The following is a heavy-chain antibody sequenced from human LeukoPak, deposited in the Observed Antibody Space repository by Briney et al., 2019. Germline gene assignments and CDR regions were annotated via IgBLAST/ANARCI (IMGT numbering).Heavy chain of an antibody. J-gene: IGHJ5*02. D-gene: IGHD3-10*01. Sequence: SGPALVKPTQTLTLTCAFSGFSLSTSGMYVTWVRQPPGKALEWLARIDWDDNKYYSTSLKARLTISKDASKNHVVLTMTNMDPVDTATYYCAQIQVSMVRGVITENWLDPWGQGTLVTVSS. V-gene: IGHV2-70*11. CDR1: GFSLSTSGMY. CDR2: IDWDDNK. CDR3: AQIQVSMVRGVITENWLDP.